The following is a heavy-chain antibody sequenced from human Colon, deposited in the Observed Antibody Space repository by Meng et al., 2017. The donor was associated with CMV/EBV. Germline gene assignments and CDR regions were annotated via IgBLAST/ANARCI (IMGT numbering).Heavy chain of an antibody. V-gene: IGHV1-69*05. D-gene: IGHD5-12*01. J-gene: IGHJ4*02. CDR1: GYTFSNYG. CDR2: IIPVLGTA. Sequence: SVKVSCKTSGYTFSNYGLIWVRQAPGQGLEWLGGIIPVLGTATYAEKFQGRLTITTDELTGTGYMELSSLRSDDTAVYFCARPRARGHSGYANPGASDYWGQGTLVTVSS. CDR3: ARPRARGHSGYANPGASDY.